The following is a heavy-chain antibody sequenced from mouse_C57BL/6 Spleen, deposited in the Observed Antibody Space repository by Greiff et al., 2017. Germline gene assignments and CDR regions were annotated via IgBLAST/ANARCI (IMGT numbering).Heavy chain of an antibody. CDR3: ARQFPYYGSSYYAMDY. V-gene: IGHV1-26*01. D-gene: IGHD1-1*01. CDR1: GYTFTDYY. CDR2: INPNNGGT. J-gene: IGHJ4*01. Sequence: VQLQQSGPELVKPGASVKISCKASGYTFTDYYMNWVKQSHGKSLEWIGDINPNNGGTSYNQKFKGKATLTVDKSSSTAYMELRSLTSEDSAVYYCARQFPYYGSSYYAMDYWGQGTSVTVSS.